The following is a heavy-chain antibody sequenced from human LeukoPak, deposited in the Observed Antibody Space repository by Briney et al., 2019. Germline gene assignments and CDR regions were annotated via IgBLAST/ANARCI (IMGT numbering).Heavy chain of an antibody. V-gene: IGHV3-21*01. CDR1: GFTFSSYS. CDR2: ISSSSSYI. Sequence: GGSLRFSCAASGFTFSSYSMNWVRQAPGKGLEWVSSISSSSSYIYYADSVKGRFTISRDNAKNSLYLQMNSLRAEDTAVYYCARDAPGATLGLWGQGTLVTVSS. J-gene: IGHJ4*02. D-gene: IGHD1-26*01. CDR3: ARDAPGATLGL.